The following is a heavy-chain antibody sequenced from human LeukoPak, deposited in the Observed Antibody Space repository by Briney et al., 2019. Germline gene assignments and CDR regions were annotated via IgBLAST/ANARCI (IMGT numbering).Heavy chain of an antibody. CDR2: IRYDGSNK. CDR1: GFTFSSYG. J-gene: IGHJ4*02. D-gene: IGHD6-13*01. V-gene: IGHV3-33*01. Sequence: TGRSLRLSCAASGFTFSSYGMHWVRQAPGKGLEWVAVIRYDGSNKYYADSVKGRFTISRDNSKNTLYLQMNSLRAEDTAVYYCARGIAAAGTPYYFDYWGQGTLVTVSS. CDR3: ARGIAAAGTPYYFDY.